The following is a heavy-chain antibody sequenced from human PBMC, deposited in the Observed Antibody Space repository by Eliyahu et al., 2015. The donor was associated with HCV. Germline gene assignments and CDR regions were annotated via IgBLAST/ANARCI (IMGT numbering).Heavy chain of an antibody. D-gene: IGHD4-23*01. CDR2: ISNDGRTT. CDR1: GFIFSSYW. Sequence: EVQLVQSGGGLVQPGGSLSLSCAASGFIFSSYWXHWVRQAPGKGLXWVSTISNDGRTTDYVGSVKGRFTISRDNAKSTLYLQMNSLRAEDTAVYYCARVRSVAGTPPVWGQGTTVTVSS. J-gene: IGHJ6*02. V-gene: IGHV3-74*01. CDR3: ARVRSVAGTPPV.